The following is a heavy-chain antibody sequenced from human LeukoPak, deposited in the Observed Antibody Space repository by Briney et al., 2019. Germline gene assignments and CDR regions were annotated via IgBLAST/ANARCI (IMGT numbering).Heavy chain of an antibody. CDR3: AKGVFGITMIVVVITSSRDDAFDI. CDR1: GYTFTSYD. Sequence: ASVKVSCKASGYTFTSYDINWVRQATGQGLEWMGWMNPNSGNTGYAQKFQGRVTITRNTSISTAYMELSSLRSEDTAVYYCAKGVFGITMIVVVITSSRDDAFDIWGQGTMVTVSS. V-gene: IGHV1-8*03. CDR2: MNPNSGNT. D-gene: IGHD3-22*01. J-gene: IGHJ3*02.